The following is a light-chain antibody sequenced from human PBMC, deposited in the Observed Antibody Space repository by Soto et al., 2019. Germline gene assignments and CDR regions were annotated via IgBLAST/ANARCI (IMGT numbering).Light chain of an antibody. CDR3: QQYDNLPLT. CDR1: QDISNY. Sequence: DIQMTQSPSSLSASVGDRVTITCQASQDISNYLNWYQQKPGKAPKLLIYDASNLETGVPSRFSGSGSETDFTFTISSLQPEDIAKYYWQQYDNLPLTFGPGTKVDIK. J-gene: IGKJ3*01. CDR2: DAS. V-gene: IGKV1-33*01.